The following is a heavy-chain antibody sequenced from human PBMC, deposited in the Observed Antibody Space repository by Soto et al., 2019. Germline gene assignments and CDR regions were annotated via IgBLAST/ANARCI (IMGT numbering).Heavy chain of an antibody. V-gene: IGHV5-51*01. J-gene: IGHJ4*02. Sequence: PGESLKISCKGSGYSFTSYWIGWVRQMPWKGLEWMGIIYPGDSDTRYSPSFQGQVTISADKSISTAYLQWSSLKASDTAMYYCARNLFRGVVVVAATHWGQGTLVTVSS. CDR1: GYSFTSYW. CDR3: ARNLFRGVVVVAATH. D-gene: IGHD2-15*01. CDR2: IYPGDSDT.